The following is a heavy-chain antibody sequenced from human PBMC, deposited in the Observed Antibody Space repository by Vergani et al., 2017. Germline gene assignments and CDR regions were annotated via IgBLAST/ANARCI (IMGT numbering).Heavy chain of an antibody. CDR3: AKYSNYGLGKVYYYYYYMDV. CDR1: GFSFSSYS. CDR2: ISGSSSYV. Sequence: EVQLVESGGGLVKPGGSLRLSCAASGFSFSSYSMNWVRQAPGKGLEWVASISGSSSYVFYRDSVEGRFTITRDNAKKSVYLQMNSLRAEDTAVYYCAKYSNYGLGKVYYYYYYMDVWSKGTTVTVSS. D-gene: IGHD4-11*01. V-gene: IGHV3-21*02. J-gene: IGHJ6*03.